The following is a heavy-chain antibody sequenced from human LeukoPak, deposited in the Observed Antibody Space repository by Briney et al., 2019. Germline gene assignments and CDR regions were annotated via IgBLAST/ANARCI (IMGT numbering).Heavy chain of an antibody. Sequence: GGSLRLSCAASGFTVSSNYMNWVRQAPGKGLEWVSVLYSAGNTFYADSVKGRFTISRDNSRNTLYLQMNSLRPEDTAVYYCARAREYLAIDYWGQGTLVTVSS. CDR2: LYSAGNT. V-gene: IGHV3-66*02. CDR1: GFTVSSNY. J-gene: IGHJ4*02. D-gene: IGHD2/OR15-2a*01. CDR3: ARAREYLAIDY.